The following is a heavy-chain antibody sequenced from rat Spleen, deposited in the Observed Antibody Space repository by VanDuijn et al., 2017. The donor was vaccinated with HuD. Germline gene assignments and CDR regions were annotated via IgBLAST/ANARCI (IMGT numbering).Heavy chain of an antibody. J-gene: IGHJ2*01. D-gene: IGHD1-11*01. CDR3: ARREYGGFFGYFDY. Sequence: EVQLVESGGASVQPGRSLKLSCAASGFSFSDYYMAWVRQAPTKGLEWVATISYDGTTTSYRDSVRGRFTVSRDNAKSTLYLQMDSLRSEDTATYYCARREYGGFFGYFDYWGQGVMVTVSS. V-gene: IGHV5-7*01. CDR2: ISYDGTTT. CDR1: GFSFSDYY.